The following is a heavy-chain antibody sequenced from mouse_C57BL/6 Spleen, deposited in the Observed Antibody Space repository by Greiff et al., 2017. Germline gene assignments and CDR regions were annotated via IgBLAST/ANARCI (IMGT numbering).Heavy chain of an antibody. V-gene: IGHV1-52*01. CDR3: ARQLIYYGSSPYWYFDV. D-gene: IGHD1-1*01. Sequence: VQLQQSGAELVRPGSSVKLSCKASGYTFTSYWMHWVKQRPIQGLEWIGNIDPSDSETHYNQKFKDKATLTVDKSSSTAYMQLSSLTSEDSAVYYCARQLIYYGSSPYWYFDVWGTGTTVTVSS. J-gene: IGHJ1*03. CDR2: IDPSDSET. CDR1: GYTFTSYW.